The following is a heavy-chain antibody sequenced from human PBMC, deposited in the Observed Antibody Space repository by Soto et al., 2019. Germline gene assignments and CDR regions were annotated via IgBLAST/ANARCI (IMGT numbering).Heavy chain of an antibody. J-gene: IGHJ3*02. CDR3: AKGGSHAFDI. CDR1: GFTFSSYG. CDR2: ISYDGSNK. D-gene: IGHD3-16*01. Sequence: QVQLVESGGGVVQPGRSLRLSCAASGFTFSSYGMHWVRQAPGKGLEWVAVISYDGSNKYYADSVKGRFTISRDNSKNPLYLQMNSLRAEDTAVYYCAKGGSHAFDIWGQGTMVTVSS. V-gene: IGHV3-30*18.